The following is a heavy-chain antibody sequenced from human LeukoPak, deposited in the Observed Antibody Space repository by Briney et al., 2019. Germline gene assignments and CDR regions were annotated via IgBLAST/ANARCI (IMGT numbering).Heavy chain of an antibody. J-gene: IGHJ3*02. CDR2: INHSGST. Sequence: PSETLSLTCAVYGGAFSGYYWSWIRQPPGKGLEWIGEINHSGSTNYNASPKSQVAISVDTSKNQFSLKLSSVTAADTAVYYCAREEDCSGGICYLGNAFDIWGQGTMVTVSS. CDR3: AREEDCSGGICYLGNAFDI. V-gene: IGHV4-34*01. CDR1: GGAFSGYY. D-gene: IGHD2-15*01.